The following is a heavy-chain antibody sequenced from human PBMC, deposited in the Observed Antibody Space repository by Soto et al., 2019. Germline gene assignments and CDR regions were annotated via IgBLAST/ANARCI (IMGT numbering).Heavy chain of an antibody. D-gene: IGHD3-22*01. Sequence: QVQLQESGPGLVKPSETLSLSCTVSGGSISSYFWSWIRQPPGKGLEWIGYIYYSGSTNYNPSLKGRVNISLDTSKTQFSLKLSSVTAADTAVYYCARHYYDTSGYPQPLDYWGQGTLVTVSS. CDR2: IYYSGST. J-gene: IGHJ4*02. V-gene: IGHV4-59*08. CDR1: GGSISSYF. CDR3: ARHYYDTSGYPQPLDY.